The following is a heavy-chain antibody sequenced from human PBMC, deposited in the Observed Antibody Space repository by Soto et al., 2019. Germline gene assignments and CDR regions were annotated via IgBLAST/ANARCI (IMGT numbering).Heavy chain of an antibody. Sequence: SVKVSCEASGYTFTDYYMHWVRQAPVQGLEWMGWINPNSGGTNYAQKFQGRVTMTRDTSISTAYMELSRLRSDDTAVYYCARKLELRGSYYYYYDMDVWGQGTTVTVSS. CDR2: INPNSGGT. CDR3: ARKLELRGSYYYYYDMDV. J-gene: IGHJ6*02. V-gene: IGHV1-2*02. D-gene: IGHD1-7*01. CDR1: GYTFTDYY.